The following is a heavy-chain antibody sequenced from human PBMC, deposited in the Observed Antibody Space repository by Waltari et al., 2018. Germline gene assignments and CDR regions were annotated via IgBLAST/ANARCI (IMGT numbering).Heavy chain of an antibody. D-gene: IGHD2-15*01. CDR3: ARVATYYYGMDV. V-gene: IGHV1-8*01. CDR1: GYTFTSYD. Sequence: QVQLVQSGAEVKKPGASVQVSCQASGYTFTSYDINWLRQATGQGLEWMGWMNPNSGNTGDAQKFQGRVTMTRNTSISTAYMELSSLRSEDTAVYYCARVATYYYGMDVWGQGTTVTVSS. J-gene: IGHJ6*02. CDR2: MNPNSGNT.